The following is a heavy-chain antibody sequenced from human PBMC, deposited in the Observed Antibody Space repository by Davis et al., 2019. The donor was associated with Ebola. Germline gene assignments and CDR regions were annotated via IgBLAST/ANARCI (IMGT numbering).Heavy chain of an antibody. CDR2: IYYSGST. CDR3: AREDYYYGMDV. J-gene: IGHJ6*02. Sequence: MPSETLSLTCTVSGGSISSSSYYWGWIRQPPGKGLEWIGSIYYSGSTYYNPSLKSRVTISVDTSKNQFSLKLSSVTAADTAVYYCAREDYYYGMDVWGQGTTVTVSS. CDR1: GGSISSSSYY. V-gene: IGHV4-39*02.